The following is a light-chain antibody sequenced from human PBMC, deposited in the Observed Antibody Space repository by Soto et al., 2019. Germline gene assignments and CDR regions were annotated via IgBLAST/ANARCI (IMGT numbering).Light chain of an antibody. CDR2: AVS. Sequence: DIQMTQSPSSLSASVGDSVTISCRASRNIRNYLNWYQQKPGKAPELLIYAVSFLETGVPSRFSGRGSGTVFSLTINSLQADDFATYYCQQHDGRPTMTFGQGTRLEIK. V-gene: IGKV1-33*01. CDR3: QQHDGRPTMT. J-gene: IGKJ5*01. CDR1: RNIRNY.